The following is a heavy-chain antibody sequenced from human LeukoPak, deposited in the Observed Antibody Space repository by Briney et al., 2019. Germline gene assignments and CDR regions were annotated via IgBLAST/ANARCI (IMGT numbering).Heavy chain of an antibody. V-gene: IGHV4-61*08. Sequence: PSETLSLTCKVSGGSIGSVGYQWNWIRQAPGKGLEWIGYISHRGSPLYNPSLKSRVTMSVDTSENQVSLRLNSVTAADTGVYYCAREVYSYGEGWFDPWGQGTQVTVSS. CDR1: GGSIGSVGYQ. D-gene: IGHD5-18*01. CDR2: ISHRGSP. J-gene: IGHJ5*02. CDR3: AREVYSYGEGWFDP.